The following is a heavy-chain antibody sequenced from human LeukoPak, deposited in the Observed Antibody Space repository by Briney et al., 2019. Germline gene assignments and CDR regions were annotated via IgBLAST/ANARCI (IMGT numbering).Heavy chain of an antibody. CDR1: GGSFSGYY. V-gene: IGHV4-34*01. J-gene: IGHJ4*02. Sequence: SETLSLTCGVYGGSFSGYYWSWIRQAPGKGLEWIGEITHHGTTNYSPSLRGRVTILADTSKGQFSLRLSSVTAADTAVYYCASIYGDYPDFDYWGQGTLVTVSS. D-gene: IGHD4-17*01. CDR2: ITHHGTT. CDR3: ASIYGDYPDFDY.